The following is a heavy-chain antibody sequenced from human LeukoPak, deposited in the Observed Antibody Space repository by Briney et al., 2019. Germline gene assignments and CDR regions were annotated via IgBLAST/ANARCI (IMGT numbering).Heavy chain of an antibody. D-gene: IGHD7-27*01. Sequence: GGSLRLSCAASGFTFSSYATSWVRQAPGKGLEWVSAISGSGGNTYYADSVKGRFTISRDNSKNTLYLQMNSLRAEDTAVYYCAKDGLGIWSRGYFDYWGQGTLVTVSS. V-gene: IGHV3-23*01. J-gene: IGHJ4*02. CDR3: AKDGLGIWSRGYFDY. CDR2: ISGSGGNT. CDR1: GFTFSSYA.